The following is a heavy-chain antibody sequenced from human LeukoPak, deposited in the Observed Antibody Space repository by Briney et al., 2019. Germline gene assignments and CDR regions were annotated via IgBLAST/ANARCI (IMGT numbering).Heavy chain of an antibody. V-gene: IGHV3-30*02. CDR3: AKDGGGYYPYYYYYMDV. J-gene: IGHJ6*03. CDR2: IRFDGSNN. CDR1: GFPFSTYW. D-gene: IGHD3-22*01. Sequence: GGSLRLSCAASGFPFSTYWMSWVRQAPGKGLEWVAFIRFDGSNNYYADSVKGRFTISRDNSKNTLYLQMNSLRAEDTAVYYCAKDGGGYYPYYYYYMDVWGKGTTVTISS.